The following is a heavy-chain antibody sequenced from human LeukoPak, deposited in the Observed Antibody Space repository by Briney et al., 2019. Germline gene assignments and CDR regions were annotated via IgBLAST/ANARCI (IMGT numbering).Heavy chain of an antibody. V-gene: IGHV4-39*07. Sequence: SETLSLTCTVSGGSISSGSYYWGWIRQPPGKGLEYIGSMHYSGNTYYNPSLKSRVTFSMDTSKNQFSLKLSSVTAADTAVYYCARAPLRGYSGRNKNWFDPWGQGTLVTVSS. CDR3: ARAPLRGYSGRNKNWFDP. CDR1: GGSISSGSYY. J-gene: IGHJ5*02. CDR2: MHYSGNT. D-gene: IGHD5-12*01.